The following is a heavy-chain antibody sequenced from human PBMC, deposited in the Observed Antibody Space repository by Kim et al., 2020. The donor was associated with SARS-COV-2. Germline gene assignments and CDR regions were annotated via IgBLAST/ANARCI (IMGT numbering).Heavy chain of an antibody. V-gene: IGHV3-20*04. Sequence: GGSLRLSCAASGFTFDVYGMSWVRQAPGKGLQWVSGITWNGVSTAYADSVKGRFTISRDNAKNSLYLQMNSLRAEDTALYYCARGGGSYSLGYWGQGTLVTVSS. D-gene: IGHD1-26*01. CDR1: GFTFDVYG. CDR3: ARGGGSYSLGY. J-gene: IGHJ4*02. CDR2: ITWNGVST.